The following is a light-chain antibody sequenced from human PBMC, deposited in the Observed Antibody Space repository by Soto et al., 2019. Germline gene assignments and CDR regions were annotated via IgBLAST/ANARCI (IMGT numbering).Light chain of an antibody. CDR2: EVN. Sequence: QSVVTQPPSASGSPGHSVTISCSGTSNDVGGYNSVSWYQLHPGKAPKLMIYEVNRRPSGVPDRFSGSKSGNTASLTVSGLQAEDEADYYCSSYAGSYIWVFGGGTKLTVL. CDR3: SSYAGSYIWV. J-gene: IGLJ2*01. V-gene: IGLV2-8*01. CDR1: SNDVGGYNS.